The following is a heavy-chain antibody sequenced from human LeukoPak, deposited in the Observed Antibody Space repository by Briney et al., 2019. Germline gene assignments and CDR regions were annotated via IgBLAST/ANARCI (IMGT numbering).Heavy chain of an antibody. CDR2: IYTSGST. CDR3: ARVRGSSGSYEYYHYMDV. CDR1: GGSISYFY. J-gene: IGHJ6*03. D-gene: IGHD1-26*01. V-gene: IGHV4-4*07. Sequence: SETLSLTCTVSGGSISYFYWSWIRQPAGKGLEWIGRIYTSGSTNYNPSLKSRVTMSVDTSKKQFSLKPSSVTAADTAVYYCARVRGSSGSYEYYHYMDVWGKGTTVTISS.